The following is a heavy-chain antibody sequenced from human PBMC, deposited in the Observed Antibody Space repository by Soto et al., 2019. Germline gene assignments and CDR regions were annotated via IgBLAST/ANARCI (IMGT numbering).Heavy chain of an antibody. D-gene: IGHD3-3*01. J-gene: IGHJ4*02. V-gene: IGHV5-10-1*01. CDR3: ASGQRFLEWLLFDY. CDR1: GYSFTSYW. Sequence: GESLKISCKGSGYSFTSYWISWVRQMPGKGLEWMGRIDPSDSYTNYSPSFQGHVTISADKSLSTAYLQWSSLKASDTAMYYCASGQRFLEWLLFDYWGQGTLVTVSS. CDR2: IDPSDSYT.